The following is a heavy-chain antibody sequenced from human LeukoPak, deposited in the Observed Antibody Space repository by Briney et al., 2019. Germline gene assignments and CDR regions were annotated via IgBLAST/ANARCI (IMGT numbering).Heavy chain of an antibody. D-gene: IGHD1-26*01. CDR2: VYSDGNT. J-gene: IGHJ1*01. V-gene: IGHV3-53*01. CDR1: GFTVSNNR. Sequence: GGSLRLSCAASGFTVSNNRLSWVRQAPGMGLEWVSTVYSDGNTYYPDSVKGRFTISRDGSKNTLYLQLNSLRTEDTAIYYCVREREGSNSEHWGQGTLVTVSS. CDR3: VREREGSNSEH.